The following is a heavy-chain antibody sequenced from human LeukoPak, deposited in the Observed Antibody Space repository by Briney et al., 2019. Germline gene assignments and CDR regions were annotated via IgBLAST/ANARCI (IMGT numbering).Heavy chain of an antibody. Sequence: ASVKVSCKASGGAFSSYAISWVRQAPGQGLEWMGGIIPIFGTANYAQKFQGRVAITADESTSTAYMELSSLRSEDTAVYYCAREAPGSYLAYWGQGTLVTVSS. CDR2: IIPIFGTA. CDR1: GGAFSSYA. V-gene: IGHV1-69*13. J-gene: IGHJ4*02. D-gene: IGHD1-26*01. CDR3: AREAPGSYLAY.